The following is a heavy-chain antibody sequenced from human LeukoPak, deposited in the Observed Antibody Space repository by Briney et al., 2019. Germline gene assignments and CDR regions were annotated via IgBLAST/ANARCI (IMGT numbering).Heavy chain of an antibody. CDR1: GGSINDYW. V-gene: IGHV4-59*12. D-gene: IGHD6-19*01. Sequence: PSETLSLTCTVSGGSINDYWWAWIRQPPGKGLQWIGNRHSSGTTSYNLSLESRVTISIDTSRNQFSLKLNSVTAADTAVYYCARDSRGAGPDFDYWGQGTLVTVSS. CDR3: ARDSRGAGPDFDY. CDR2: RHSSGTT. J-gene: IGHJ4*02.